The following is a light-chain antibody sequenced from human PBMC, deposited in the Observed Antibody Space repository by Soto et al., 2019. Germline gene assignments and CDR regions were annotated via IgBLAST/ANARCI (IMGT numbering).Light chain of an antibody. CDR2: DAS. V-gene: IGKV1-5*01. CDR3: QQYNSTPLT. J-gene: IGKJ4*01. CDR1: QSISDW. Sequence: DIQMTQSPSTLSASVGDRVTITCRANQSISDWLAWYQQKPGKAPKLLIYDASNLESVVPSRFSGSGSGTEFTLTFSSPQPDDFATYYCQQYNSTPLTFGGGTKMEIK.